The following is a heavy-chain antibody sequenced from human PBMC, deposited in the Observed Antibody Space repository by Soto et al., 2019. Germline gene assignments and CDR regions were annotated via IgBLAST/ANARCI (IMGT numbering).Heavy chain of an antibody. CDR1: GGSFSGYY. CDR3: ARGEYVLLWFGDPPRYYYYGMDV. J-gene: IGHJ6*02. V-gene: IGHV4-34*01. Sequence: NPSETLSLTCAVYGGSFSGYYWSWICQPPGKGLEWIGEINHSGSTNYNPSLKSRVTISVDTSKNQFSLKLSSVTAADTAVYYCARGEYVLLWFGDPPRYYYYGMDVWGQGTTVTVSS. CDR2: INHSGST. D-gene: IGHD3-10*01.